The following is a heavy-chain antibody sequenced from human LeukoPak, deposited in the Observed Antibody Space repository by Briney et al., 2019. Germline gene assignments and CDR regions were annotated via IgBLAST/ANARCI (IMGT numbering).Heavy chain of an antibody. CDR3: ARDIVVVPAAIQGNWFDP. J-gene: IGHJ5*02. CDR1: GFTFSSYA. V-gene: IGHV3-7*01. D-gene: IGHD2-2*02. Sequence: GGSLRLSCAASGFTFSSYAMHWVRQAPGKGLEWVAIIKQDGSEKYYVDSLRGRFTISRDNAKNSLYLQMNSLRAEDTAVYYCARDIVVVPAAIQGNWFDPWGQGTLVTVSS. CDR2: IKQDGSEK.